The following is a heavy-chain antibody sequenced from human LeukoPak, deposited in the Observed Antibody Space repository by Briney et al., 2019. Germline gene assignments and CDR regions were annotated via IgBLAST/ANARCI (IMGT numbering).Heavy chain of an antibody. CDR1: GFSFNNYA. Sequence: GGSLRLSCAASGFSFNNYAMSWVRQAPGKGLEWVSIIIASSGSTFYADSVKGRFTISRDNSKNTLYLQMNSLRVEDTAVYYCVEGGYDYVEAAYFDFWGQGTLVTVSS. J-gene: IGHJ4*02. V-gene: IGHV3-23*01. CDR2: IIASSGST. CDR3: VEGGYDYVEAAYFDF. D-gene: IGHD5-12*01.